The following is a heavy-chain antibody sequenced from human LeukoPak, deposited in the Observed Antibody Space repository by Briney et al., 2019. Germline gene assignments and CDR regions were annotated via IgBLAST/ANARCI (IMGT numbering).Heavy chain of an antibody. CDR3: ARGSLGSSTSSDCCPLDY. D-gene: IGHD2-21*01. J-gene: IGHJ4*02. V-gene: IGHV3-7*03. CDR1: GFTFSSYW. CDR2: IKQDGSEK. Sequence: GGSLRLSCAASGFTFSSYWMSWVRQAPGKGLEWVANIKQDGSEKYYVDSVKGRFTISRDNAKNSLYLQMNSLRADDTAVFYCARGSLGSSTSSDCCPLDYWGQGALVTVSS.